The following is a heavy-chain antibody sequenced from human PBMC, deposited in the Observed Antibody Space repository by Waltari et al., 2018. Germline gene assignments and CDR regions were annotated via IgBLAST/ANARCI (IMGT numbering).Heavy chain of an antibody. V-gene: IGHV4-34*01. CDR3: ARGIEELLPDY. CDR2: INHSGST. J-gene: IGHJ4*02. D-gene: IGHD1-26*01. CDR1: VGSFRGYY. Sequence: QVQLQQWGAGLLKPSETLSLTCAVYVGSFRGYYWSWIRQPPGNGLEWIGEINHSGSTNYNPSLKSRVTISVDTSKNQFSLKLSSVTAADTAVYYCARGIEELLPDYWGQGTLVTVSS.